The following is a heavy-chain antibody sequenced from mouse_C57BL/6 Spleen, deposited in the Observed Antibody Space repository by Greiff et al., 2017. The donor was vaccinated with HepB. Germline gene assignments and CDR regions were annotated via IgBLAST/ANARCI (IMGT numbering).Heavy chain of an antibody. CDR3: ARWGELRLWAMDD. D-gene: IGHD3-2*02. Sequence: QVQLQQPGAELVKPGASVKMSCKASGYTFTSYWITWVKQRPGQGLEWIGDIYPGSGSTNYNEKFKSKATLTVDTSSSTAYLQLSSLTSEDSAVYYCARWGELRLWAMDDWGQGTSVPVPS. CDR2: IYPGSGST. J-gene: IGHJ4*01. V-gene: IGHV1-55*01. CDR1: GYTFTSYW.